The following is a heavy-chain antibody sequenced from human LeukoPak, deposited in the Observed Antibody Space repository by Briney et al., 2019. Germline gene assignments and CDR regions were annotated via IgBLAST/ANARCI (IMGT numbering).Heavy chain of an antibody. J-gene: IGHJ5*02. Sequence: PGGSLRLSCAASGFTLSSYWMHWVRQAPGKGLVWVSRISGDGSSTSYTDSVRGRFTISRDNAENTLYLQMNSLRAEDTAVYYCARASRGNWFDPWGQGTLVTVSS. CDR2: ISGDGSST. CDR3: ARASRGNWFDP. CDR1: GFTLSSYW. V-gene: IGHV3-74*01. D-gene: IGHD3-10*01.